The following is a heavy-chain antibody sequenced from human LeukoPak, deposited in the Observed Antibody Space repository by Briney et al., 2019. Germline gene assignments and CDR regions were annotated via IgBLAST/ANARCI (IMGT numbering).Heavy chain of an antibody. CDR1: GFTFSSYA. V-gene: IGHV3-30*04. CDR3: AREQITMVRGVIISGPGYFDY. Sequence: GGSLRLSCAASGFTFSSYAMHWVRQAPGKGLEWVAVISYDGSNKYYADSVKGRLTISRDNSKNTLYLQMNSLRAEDTAVYYCAREQITMVRGVIISGPGYFDYWGQGTLVTVSS. J-gene: IGHJ4*02. D-gene: IGHD3-10*01. CDR2: ISYDGSNK.